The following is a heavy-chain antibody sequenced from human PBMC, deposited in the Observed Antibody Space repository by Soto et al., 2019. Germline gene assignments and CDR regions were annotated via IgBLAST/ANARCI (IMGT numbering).Heavy chain of an antibody. CDR3: ARALVTDYNSRDYHYYFAMDV. CDR1: GGPVSGDDLY. CDR2: VYHTGTT. Sequence: SETLSLTCVVSGGPVSGDDLYWSWIRHLPGKGLEWIANVYHTGTTYYNPSLKSRVSMSVDTSQSQFSLILASVTAADTAVYYCARALVTDYNSRDYHYYFAMDVWGQGTSVTVSS. D-gene: IGHD3-22*01. J-gene: IGHJ6*02. V-gene: IGHV4-31*02.